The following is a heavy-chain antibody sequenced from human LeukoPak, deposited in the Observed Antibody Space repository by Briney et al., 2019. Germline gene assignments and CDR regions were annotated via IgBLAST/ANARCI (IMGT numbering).Heavy chain of an antibody. Sequence: PSETLSLTCAVYGGSFSGYYWSWIRQPPGKGLEWIGYIYYSGSTNYNPSLKSRVTISVDTSKNQFSLKLSSVTAADTAVYYCARGGGSYSEAFDIWGQGTMVTVSS. CDR2: IYYSGST. J-gene: IGHJ3*02. V-gene: IGHV4-59*01. CDR1: GGSFSGYY. CDR3: ARGGGSYSEAFDI. D-gene: IGHD1-26*01.